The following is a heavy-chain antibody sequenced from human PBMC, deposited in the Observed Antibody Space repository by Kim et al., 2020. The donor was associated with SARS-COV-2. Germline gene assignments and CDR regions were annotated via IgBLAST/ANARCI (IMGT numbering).Heavy chain of an antibody. CDR3: AREGLLELFLDP. V-gene: IGHV1-2*06. J-gene: IGHJ5*02. CDR1: GYTFNVHH. CDR2: INPDMDGT. Sequence: ASVKVSCKASGYTFNVHHIHWVRQAPGQGLEWMGRINPDMDGTNYAEKFQGRVIMTRDTSITTVYMELRSLTSDDAAVYYCAREGLLELFLDPWGQGTLV. D-gene: IGHD3-3*01.